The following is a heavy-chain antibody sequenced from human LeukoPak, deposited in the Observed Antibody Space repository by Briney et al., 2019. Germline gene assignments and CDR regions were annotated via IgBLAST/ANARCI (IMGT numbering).Heavy chain of an antibody. CDR3: ARGWIQLWSYYFDY. Sequence: PSETLSLTCAVYGGSFSGYYWSWMRQPPGKGLEWIGEINHSGSTNYNPSLKSRVTISVDTSKNQFSLKLSSVTAADTAVYYCARGWIQLWSYYFDYWGQGTLVTVSS. J-gene: IGHJ4*02. V-gene: IGHV4-34*01. CDR1: GGSFSGYY. D-gene: IGHD5-18*01. CDR2: INHSGST.